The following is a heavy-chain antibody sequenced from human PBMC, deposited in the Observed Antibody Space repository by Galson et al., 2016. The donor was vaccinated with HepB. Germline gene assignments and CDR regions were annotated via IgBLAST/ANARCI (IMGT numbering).Heavy chain of an antibody. CDR3: ARDRNRWLQFTRPYNFGMDV. V-gene: IGHV3-30*15. Sequence: SLRLSCAASGFTLSTYSMHWVRQAPGQGLQWVALLSFDGDKKEYADSVKGRFTISRDISNNTLFLQMSSLTTEDTAIYYCARDRNRWLQFTRPYNFGMDVWGQGTAVTVSS. CDR2: LSFDGDKK. J-gene: IGHJ6*02. CDR1: GFTLSTYS. D-gene: IGHD5-24*01.